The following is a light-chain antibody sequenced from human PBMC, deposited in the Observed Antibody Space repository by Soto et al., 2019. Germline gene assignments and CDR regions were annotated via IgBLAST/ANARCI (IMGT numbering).Light chain of an antibody. CDR3: QQYGGSPLT. J-gene: IGKJ4*01. V-gene: IGKV3-20*01. CDR1: QSVSSSS. CDR2: GVS. Sequence: EILLTQSPGTLSLSPGDSATLSCRASQSVSSSSLAWYQQKPGQAPRLLFFGVSNRAAGVPDRFGGSGSGTDFTLTISRLEPEDFAVYYCQQYGGSPLTFGGGTKVDIK.